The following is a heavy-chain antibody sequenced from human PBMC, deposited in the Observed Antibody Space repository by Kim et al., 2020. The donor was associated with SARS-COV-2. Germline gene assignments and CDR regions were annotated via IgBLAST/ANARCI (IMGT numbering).Heavy chain of an antibody. J-gene: IGHJ4*02. CDR1: GFTFGDYA. D-gene: IGHD3-22*01. Sequence: GGSLRLSCAASGFTFGDYAMHWVRQAPGKGLEWVSGISWNSGSICYADSVKGRFTISRDNAKNSLYLQMNSLRAEDTALYYCAKDEAYDSSGFPGYWGQGTLVTVSS. CDR2: ISWNSGSI. CDR3: AKDEAYDSSGFPGY. V-gene: IGHV3-9*01.